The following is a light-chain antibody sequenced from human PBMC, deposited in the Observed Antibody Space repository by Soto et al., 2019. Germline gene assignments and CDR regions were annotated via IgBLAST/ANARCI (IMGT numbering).Light chain of an antibody. J-gene: IGKJ4*01. CDR1: QSVSSSY. CDR3: QQYGSSLLT. CDR2: GAS. V-gene: IGKV3-20*01. Sequence: EIVLTQSPGTLSLSPGERATLSCRASQSVSSSYLAWYQQKPGQAPRLLIYGASSRATGIPDRFSGSGSGTDFTLTISRLEPEDFAGYYCQQYGSSLLTFGGGTKMEIK.